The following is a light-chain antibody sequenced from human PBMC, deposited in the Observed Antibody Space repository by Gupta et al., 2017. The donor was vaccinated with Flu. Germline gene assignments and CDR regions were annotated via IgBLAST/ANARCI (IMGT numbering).Light chain of an antibody. CDR3: SSDTSRSTLV. V-gene: IGLV2-14*01. CDR1: SSDIGGYNY. J-gene: IGLJ1*01. CDR2: DVS. Sequence: QSALTQPASVSGSPGQSITLSCTGTSSDIGGYNYVSWYPQHPGKAPKLMLYDVSDRPSGVSNRFSGATSGNTASLTISGRQAEDEDDYYCSSDTSRSTLVFGTGTKVTVL.